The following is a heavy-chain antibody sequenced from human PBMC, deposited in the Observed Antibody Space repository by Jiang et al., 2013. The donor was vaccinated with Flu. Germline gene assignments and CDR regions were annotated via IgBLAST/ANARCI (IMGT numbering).Heavy chain of an antibody. V-gene: IGHV4-34*01. CDR2: IDQSGST. CDR1: GGSFSGYF. Sequence: LLKPSETLSLTCAVYGGSFSGYFWSWIRQPPEKGLEWIGEIDQSGSTNYHPSLKSRVAISADTSKNQLSLRLTSVTAADTAVYYCARGQMGGAAHWGQGTMVTVSS. D-gene: IGHD2-15*01. J-gene: IGHJ3*01. CDR3: ARGQMGGAAH.